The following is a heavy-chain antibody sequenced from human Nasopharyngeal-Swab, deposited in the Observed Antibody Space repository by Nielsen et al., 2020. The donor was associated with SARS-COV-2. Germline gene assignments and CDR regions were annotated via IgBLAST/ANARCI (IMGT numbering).Heavy chain of an antibody. J-gene: IGHJ6*02. D-gene: IGHD4-17*01. CDR1: GYSLTSYW. Sequence: GESLKISCKGSGYSLTSYWISWVRQMPGKGLEWMGRIDPSDSYTNYSPSFQGHVTISADKSISTAYLQWSSLKASDTAMYYCASSSTTKADINYGDYFGSPQYYYGMDVWGQGTTVTVSS. V-gene: IGHV5-10-1*01. CDR3: ASSSTTKADINYGDYFGSPQYYYGMDV. CDR2: IDPSDSYT.